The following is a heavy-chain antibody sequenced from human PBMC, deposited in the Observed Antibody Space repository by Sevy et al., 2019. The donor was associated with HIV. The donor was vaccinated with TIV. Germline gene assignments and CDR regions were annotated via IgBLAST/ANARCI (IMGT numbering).Heavy chain of an antibody. Sequence: ETLSLTCAVYGGSFSGYYWSWVRQAPGKGLEWVSAISGSGGSTYYADSVKGRFTISRDNSKNTLYLQMNSLRAEDTAVYYCAKFPLGYSNYVFGDSMDVWGQGTTVTVSS. V-gene: IGHV3-23*01. CDR3: AKFPLGYSNYVFGDSMDV. D-gene: IGHD4-4*01. J-gene: IGHJ6*02. CDR2: ISGSGGST. CDR1: GGSFSGYY.